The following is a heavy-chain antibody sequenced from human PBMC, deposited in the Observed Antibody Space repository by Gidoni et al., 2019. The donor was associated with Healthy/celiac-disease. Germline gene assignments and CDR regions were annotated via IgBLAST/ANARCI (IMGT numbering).Heavy chain of an antibody. Sequence: QVQLQQWGAGLLKPSETLSLTCAVYGGSFSCYYWSWIRQPPGKGLEWIGEINHSGSTNYNPSLKSRVTISVDTSKNQFSLKLSSVTAADTAVYYCARTPGIAARVGRDYWGQGTLVTVSS. D-gene: IGHD6-6*01. CDR2: INHSGST. CDR3: ARTPGIAARVGRDY. CDR1: GGSFSCYY. V-gene: IGHV4-34*01. J-gene: IGHJ4*02.